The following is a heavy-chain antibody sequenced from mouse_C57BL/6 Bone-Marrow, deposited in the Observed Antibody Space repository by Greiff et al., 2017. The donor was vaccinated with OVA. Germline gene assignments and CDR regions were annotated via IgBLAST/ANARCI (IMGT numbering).Heavy chain of an antibody. CDR3: TARTEYYCSSPYAMDY. D-gene: IGHD1-1*01. V-gene: IGHV14-4*01. J-gene: IGHJ4*01. CDR2: IDPENGDT. Sequence: VQLQQSGAELVRPGASVKLSCTASGFTIKDDYMHWVKQRPEQGLEWIGWIDPENGDTEYASKFQGKATITADTSSNTAYLQLSSMTSEDTAVYYCTARTEYYCSSPYAMDYWGQGTSVTVSS. CDR1: GFTIKDDY.